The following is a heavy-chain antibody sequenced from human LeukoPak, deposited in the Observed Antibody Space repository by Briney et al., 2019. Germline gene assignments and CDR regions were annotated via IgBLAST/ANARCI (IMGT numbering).Heavy chain of an antibody. Sequence: QPGGSLRLSCVVSGFTSRNSVMSWVRQPPGKGLEWVSSSDTDGDTQYADSVKGRFTISRDNSKNTLYLQMNSLRAVDTAVYYCAKDPTHYRVWDDYESTVLSYWGQGTLVTVSS. CDR1: GFTSRNSV. D-gene: IGHD3-22*01. J-gene: IGHJ4*02. CDR3: AKDPTHYRVWDDYESTVLSY. V-gene: IGHV3-23*01. CDR2: SDTDGDT.